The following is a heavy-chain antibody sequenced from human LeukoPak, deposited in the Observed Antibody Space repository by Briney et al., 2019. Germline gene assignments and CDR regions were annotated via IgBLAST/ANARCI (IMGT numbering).Heavy chain of an antibody. CDR2: ISSSSSYI. Sequence: GGSLRLSCAASVFTFSSYSMNWVRHAAGEGLEWVSSISSSSSYIYYADSVKGRFTISRDNDKNSLYLQMNSLRAEDTAVYYCARDGYNLNFFDYWGQGTLVTVSS. CDR1: VFTFSSYS. CDR3: ARDGYNLNFFDY. D-gene: IGHD5-24*01. V-gene: IGHV3-21*01. J-gene: IGHJ4*02.